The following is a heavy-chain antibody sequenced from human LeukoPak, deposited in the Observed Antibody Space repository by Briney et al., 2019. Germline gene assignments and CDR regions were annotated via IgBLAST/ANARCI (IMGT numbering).Heavy chain of an antibody. D-gene: IGHD6-13*01. CDR3: ARIAAAGNKNFDY. V-gene: IGHV3-21*01. CDR1: GFTFSSYS. J-gene: IGHJ4*02. CDR2: ISSSSSYI. Sequence: GGSLRLSCAASGFTFSSYSMNWVRQAPGKGLEWVSSISSSSSYIYYADSVKGRFTISRDNAKNSLYLQMNSLRAEDTAVYYCARIAAAGNKNFDYWGQGTLVTVSS.